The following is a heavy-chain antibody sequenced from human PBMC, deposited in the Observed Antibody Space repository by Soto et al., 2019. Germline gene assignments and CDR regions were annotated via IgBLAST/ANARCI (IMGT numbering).Heavy chain of an antibody. Sequence: QVQLVQSGAEVKKPGSSVKVSCKASGGTFSSYAISWVRQAPGQGLEWMGGIIPIFGTANYGQKFQGRVTITADESTSTAYMEMSSLRSEDTAVYYCARHSGSYLLDSFGMDVWGQGTTVTVSS. J-gene: IGHJ6*02. CDR3: ARHSGSYLLDSFGMDV. CDR1: GGTFSSYA. D-gene: IGHD3-10*01. CDR2: IIPIFGTA. V-gene: IGHV1-69*01.